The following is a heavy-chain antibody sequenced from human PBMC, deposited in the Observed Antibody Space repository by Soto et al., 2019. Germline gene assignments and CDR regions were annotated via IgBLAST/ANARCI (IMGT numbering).Heavy chain of an antibody. CDR2: IEHSGIS. CDR3: AREVVPATVDFYYYYIDF. D-gene: IGHD2-2*01. V-gene: IGHV4-31*03. CDR1: GGFISSGDYY. J-gene: IGHJ6*03. Sequence: QVQLQESGPGLVKPSQTLSLTCTVSGGFISSGDYYWNWIRQLPGKGLEWIGYIEHSGISFYNPSIKGRVALALDTSKNQCSLNLNPVTAADTAVYYCAREVVPATVDFYYYYIDFWGKGTTVTVSS.